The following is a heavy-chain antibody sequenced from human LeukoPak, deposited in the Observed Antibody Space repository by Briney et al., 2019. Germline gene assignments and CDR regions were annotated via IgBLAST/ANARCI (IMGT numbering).Heavy chain of an antibody. D-gene: IGHD3-22*01. V-gene: IGHV4-39*07. CDR2: IYYSGST. Sequence: SETLSLTCTVSGGSISSSSYYWGWIRQPPGKGLEWIGSIYYSGSTYYNPSLKSRVTISVDTSKNQFSLKLSSVTAADTAVYYCARLDLTLYYYDSWGQGTLVTVSS. J-gene: IGHJ4*02. CDR1: GGSISSSSYY. CDR3: ARLDLTLYYYDS.